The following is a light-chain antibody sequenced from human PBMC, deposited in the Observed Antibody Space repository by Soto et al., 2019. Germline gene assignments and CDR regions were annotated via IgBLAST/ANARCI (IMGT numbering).Light chain of an antibody. CDR3: QQYATSPLT. V-gene: IGKV3-20*01. Sequence: ENVLTQSPGTLSLSPGERATLSCRTSRSVANNYLAWYKQQPGQPPRLLIYDASNRATGIPDRFSGSGSGTDFTLTINRLDPDDFAVFYCQQYATSPLTFGQGTKVDIK. J-gene: IGKJ1*01. CDR1: RSVANNY. CDR2: DAS.